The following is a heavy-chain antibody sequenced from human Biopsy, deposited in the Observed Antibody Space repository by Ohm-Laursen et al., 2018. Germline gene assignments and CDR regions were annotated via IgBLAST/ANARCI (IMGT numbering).Heavy chain of an antibody. Sequence: SLRLSCAASGFTFSKAWMSWARQVPGKGLGWVGRIKSKIDGGTADYAAPVKGRFSISRDDSKNTLYLQMNELKTEDTALYYCAALVPTWGQGTMVIVSS. J-gene: IGHJ3*01. CDR1: GFTFSKAW. CDR2: IKSKIDGGTA. CDR3: AALVPT. V-gene: IGHV3-15*01. D-gene: IGHD6-25*01.